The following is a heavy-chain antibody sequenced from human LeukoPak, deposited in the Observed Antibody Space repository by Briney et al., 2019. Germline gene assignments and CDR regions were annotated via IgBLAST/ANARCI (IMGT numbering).Heavy chain of an antibody. D-gene: IGHD6-13*01. V-gene: IGHV3-7*05. CDR3: ARRGTSSSWAHFDY. Sequence: PGGSLRLSCAASGFTLSTYWLTWVRQPPGKGLEWVANIKQDGSEKYYVDSVKGRFTISRDNAKNSLYLQMNSLGAEDTAVYYCARRGTSSSWAHFDYWGQGTLVTVSS. J-gene: IGHJ4*02. CDR1: GFTLSTYW. CDR2: IKQDGSEK.